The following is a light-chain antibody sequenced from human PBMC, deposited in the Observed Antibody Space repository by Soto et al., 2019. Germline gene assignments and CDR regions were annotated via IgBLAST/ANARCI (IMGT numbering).Light chain of an antibody. CDR2: GAS. J-gene: IGKJ4*01. V-gene: IGKV3-20*01. CDR3: QQYGSSLLT. CDR1: PSVSSSY. Sequence: IVLTQSPGTLSLSPGERATLSCRASPSVSSSYLAWYQQKPVQAPRLLIYGASSRATGIPDRFSGSGSGTDFTLTISRLEPEDFAVYYCQQYGSSLLTFGGGTKVDIK.